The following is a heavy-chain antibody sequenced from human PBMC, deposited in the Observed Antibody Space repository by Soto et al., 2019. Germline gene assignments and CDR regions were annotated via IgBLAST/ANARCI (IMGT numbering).Heavy chain of an antibody. V-gene: IGHV3-23*01. CDR2: ISGSGGST. Sequence: GSLSLSCAASGFTFSSYAMSWVRQAPGKGLEWVSAISGSGGSTYYADSVKGRFTISRDNSKNTLYLQMNSLRAEDTAVYYCAKDLFPYYDFWSGYPVLDYWGQGTLVTVSS. CDR3: AKDLFPYYDFWSGYPVLDY. CDR1: GFTFSSYA. D-gene: IGHD3-3*01. J-gene: IGHJ4*02.